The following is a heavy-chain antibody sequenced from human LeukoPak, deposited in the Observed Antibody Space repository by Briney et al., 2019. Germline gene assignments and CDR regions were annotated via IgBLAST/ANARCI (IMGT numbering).Heavy chain of an antibody. CDR2: ISSSSSYV. Sequence: PGGSLRLSCAASGFTFSSYSMSWVRQAPGKGLEWVSSISSSSSYVYYADSVKGRFTISRDNAKNSLYLQMNSLRAEDTAVYYCARVKVMITFGRVIAPFDYWGQGTLVTVSS. V-gene: IGHV3-21*01. CDR3: ARVKVMITFGRVIAPFDY. D-gene: IGHD3-16*02. J-gene: IGHJ4*02. CDR1: GFTFSSYS.